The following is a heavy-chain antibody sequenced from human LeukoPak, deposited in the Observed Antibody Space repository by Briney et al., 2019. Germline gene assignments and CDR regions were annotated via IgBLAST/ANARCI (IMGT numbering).Heavy chain of an antibody. CDR2: INPNSGGT. Sequence: RASVKVSCKASGYTFTSYDINWVRQATGQGLEWMGWINPNSGGTNYAQKFQGRVTMTRDTSISTAYMELSRLRSDDTAVYYCARPGYSYGHCYYYGMDVWGQGTTVTVSS. V-gene: IGHV1-2*02. D-gene: IGHD5-18*01. J-gene: IGHJ6*02. CDR3: ARPGYSYGHCYYYGMDV. CDR1: GYTFTSYD.